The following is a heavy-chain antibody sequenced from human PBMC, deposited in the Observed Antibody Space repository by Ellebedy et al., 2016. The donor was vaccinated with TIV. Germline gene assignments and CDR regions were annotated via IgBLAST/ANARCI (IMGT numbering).Heavy chain of an antibody. CDR2: ISGYSGTI. CDR3: ARGYLENSFDY. V-gene: IGHV3-48*02. Sequence: GGSLRLSXAASGFVFNKYSMDWVRQAQGKGLEWVSFISGYSGTIYYADSVQGRFTISRDNAKNSLYLQMNNLRDEDTAVYYCARGYLENSFDYWGQGTLSTVSS. J-gene: IGHJ4*02. D-gene: IGHD1-26*01. CDR1: GFVFNKYS.